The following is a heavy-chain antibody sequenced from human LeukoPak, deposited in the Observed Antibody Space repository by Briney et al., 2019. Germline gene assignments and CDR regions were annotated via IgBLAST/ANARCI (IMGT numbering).Heavy chain of an antibody. D-gene: IGHD3-22*01. J-gene: IGHJ4*02. Sequence: GGSLRLSCAASGFTVSSNYMSWVRQAPGKGLEWVSVIYSGGSTYYADSVKGRFTISRDNSKNTLHLQMNSLRAEDTAVYYCARVDSSGYYYGGSFDYWGQGTLVTVSS. CDR2: IYSGGST. V-gene: IGHV3-53*01. CDR1: GFTVSSNY. CDR3: ARVDSSGYYYGGSFDY.